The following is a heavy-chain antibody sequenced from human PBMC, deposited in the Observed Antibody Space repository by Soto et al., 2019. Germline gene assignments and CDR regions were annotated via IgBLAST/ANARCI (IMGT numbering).Heavy chain of an antibody. D-gene: IGHD2-2*01. J-gene: IGHJ6*02. CDR3: ARNLGYRSRNPCYSVSYYYGMDV. V-gene: IGHV4-4*02. Sequence: SETLSLTCAVSGGSISSSNWWSWVRQPPGKGLEWIGEIYHSGSTNYNPSLKSRVTISVDKSKNQFSLKLSSVTAADTAVYYCARNLGYRSRNPCYSVSYYYGMDVWGQGTTVTVSS. CDR2: IYHSGST. CDR1: GGSISSSNW.